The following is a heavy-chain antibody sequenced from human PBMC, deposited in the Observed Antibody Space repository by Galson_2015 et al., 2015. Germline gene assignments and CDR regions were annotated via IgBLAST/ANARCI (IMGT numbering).Heavy chain of an antibody. CDR2: IYTSGST. CDR3: ARGTGLEPSLFQH. J-gene: IGHJ1*01. CDR1: GGSISSGSYY. D-gene: IGHD1-1*01. V-gene: IGHV4-61*02. Sequence: TLSLTCTVSGGSISSGSYYWSWIRQPAGKGLEWIGRIYTSGSTNYSPSLKSRVTISVDTSKNQFSLKLSSVTAADTAVYYCARGTGLEPSLFQHWGQGTLVTVSS.